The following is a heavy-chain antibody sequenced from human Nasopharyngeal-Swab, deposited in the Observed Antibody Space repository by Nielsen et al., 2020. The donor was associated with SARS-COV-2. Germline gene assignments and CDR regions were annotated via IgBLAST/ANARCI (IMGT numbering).Heavy chain of an antibody. CDR3: ARVSDYDYVWGSFFVDYYYMDV. CDR2: ISSSSSTI. CDR1: GFTFSSYS. V-gene: IGHV3-48*04. Sequence: GESLKISCAASGFTFSSYSMNWVRQAPGKGLEWVSYISSSSSTIYYADSVKGRFTISRDNAKNPLYLQMNSLRAEDTAVYYCARVSDYDYVWGSFFVDYYYMDVWGKGTTVTVSS. D-gene: IGHD3-16*01. J-gene: IGHJ6*03.